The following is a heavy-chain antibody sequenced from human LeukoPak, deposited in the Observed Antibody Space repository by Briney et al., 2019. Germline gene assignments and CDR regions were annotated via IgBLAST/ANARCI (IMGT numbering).Heavy chain of an antibody. CDR3: ARVRYCSSTSCYRYFDY. D-gene: IGHD2-2*01. Sequence: GGSLRLSCAASGFTFSSYWMHWVRQAPGKGLVWVSRGNIDGSSNTYADSVKGRFTISRDNAKNTLYLQMNTLRAEDTAVYYCARVRYCSSTSCYRYFDYWGQGTLVTVLS. J-gene: IGHJ4*02. CDR1: GFTFSSYW. CDR2: GNIDGSSN. V-gene: IGHV3-74*01.